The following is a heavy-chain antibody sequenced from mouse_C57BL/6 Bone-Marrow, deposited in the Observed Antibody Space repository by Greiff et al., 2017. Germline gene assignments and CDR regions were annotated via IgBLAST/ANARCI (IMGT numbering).Heavy chain of an antibody. CDR2: ISNGGGST. CDR3: ARGTYYYGSIRYFDV. V-gene: IGHV5-12*01. Sequence: EVKLVESGGGLVQPGGSLKLSCAASGFTFSDYYMYWVRQTPEKRLEWVAYISNGGGSTYYPDTVKGRFTISRDNAKNTLYLQMSRLKTEDTAMYYCARGTYYYGSIRYFDVWGTGTTVTVSS. J-gene: IGHJ1*03. D-gene: IGHD1-1*01. CDR1: GFTFSDYY.